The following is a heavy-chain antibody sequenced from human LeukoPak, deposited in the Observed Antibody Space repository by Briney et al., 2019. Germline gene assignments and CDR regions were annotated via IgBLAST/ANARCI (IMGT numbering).Heavy chain of an antibody. Sequence: GGSLRLSCAASGFTFSSYAMHWVRQAPGKGLEWVAVISYDGSNKYYADSVKGRFTISRDNAKNSLYLQMNSLRAEDTAVYYCVRGLGYSSGRDDYWGQGTLVTVSS. CDR2: ISYDGSNK. V-gene: IGHV3-30-3*01. CDR1: GFTFSSYA. J-gene: IGHJ4*02. D-gene: IGHD6-19*01. CDR3: VRGLGYSSGRDDY.